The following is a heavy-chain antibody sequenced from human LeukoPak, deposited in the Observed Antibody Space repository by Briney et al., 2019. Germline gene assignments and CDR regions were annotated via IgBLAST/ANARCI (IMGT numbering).Heavy chain of an antibody. V-gene: IGHV1-69*13. Sequence: GASVKVSCKASGGTFSSYAISWVRQAPGQGLEWMGGIIPIFGTANYAQKFQGRVTITADESTSTAYMELSSLRSEDTAVYYCARVGEWLNYYYYYYMDVWGKGTTVTVSS. J-gene: IGHJ6*03. D-gene: IGHD3-3*01. CDR3: ARVGEWLNYYYYYYMDV. CDR1: GGTFSSYA. CDR2: IIPIFGTA.